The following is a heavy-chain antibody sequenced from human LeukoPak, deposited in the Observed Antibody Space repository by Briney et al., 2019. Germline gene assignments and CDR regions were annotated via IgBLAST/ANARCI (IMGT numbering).Heavy chain of an antibody. Sequence: PSETLSLTCAVYGGSFSGYYWSWIRQPPGKGLEWIGEINHSGSTYYNPPLKSRVTISVDSSKNQFSLKLTSVTAADTAVYYCATLGEYYDSSGYYYNWGQGTLVTVSS. CDR1: GGSFSGYY. V-gene: IGHV4-34*01. J-gene: IGHJ4*02. D-gene: IGHD3-22*01. CDR3: ATLGEYYDSSGYYYN. CDR2: INHSGST.